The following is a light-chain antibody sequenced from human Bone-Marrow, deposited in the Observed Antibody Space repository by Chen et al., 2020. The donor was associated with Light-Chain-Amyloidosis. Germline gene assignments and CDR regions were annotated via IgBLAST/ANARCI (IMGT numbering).Light chain of an antibody. V-gene: IGLV6-57*01. CDR1: SGSLATNY. CDR2: EDD. J-gene: IGLJ3*02. CDR3: QSYQGSSQGV. Sequence: NFMLTQPHSVSESPVKTLIIACTRSSGSLATNYVQWYQQRPGRSPTTVIYEDDQRPSGGPDRVTGAIDRSANSASRTRSGLKTEDEADEYCQSYQGSSQGVFGGGTKLTVL.